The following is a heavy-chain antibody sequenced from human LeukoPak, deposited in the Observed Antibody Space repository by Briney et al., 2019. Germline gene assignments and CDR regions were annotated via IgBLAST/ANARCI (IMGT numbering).Heavy chain of an antibody. J-gene: IGHJ5*02. CDR2: IKQDGNEK. D-gene: IGHD3-3*01. Sequence: GGSLRLSCAASGFRPNSFWMTWVRQAPGKGLEWVANIKQDGNEKYYADSVKGRFTLSRDNAKKSLYLQMNSLRVEDTAVYYCARDAEVGTLFGVLSRYIWFDPWGQGALVTVSS. CDR1: GFRPNSFW. CDR3: ARDAEVGTLFGVLSRYIWFDP. V-gene: IGHV3-7*01.